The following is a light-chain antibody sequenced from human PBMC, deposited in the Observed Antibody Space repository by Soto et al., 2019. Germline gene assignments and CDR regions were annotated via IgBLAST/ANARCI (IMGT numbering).Light chain of an antibody. CDR1: QGIRNS. CDR3: QNYNSAPYT. J-gene: IGKJ3*01. V-gene: IGKV1-27*01. Sequence: DIQMTQSPSTLPASVGDRVTITCRASQGIRNSLAWYQQKPGKVPKLLISAAFTLQSGVPSRFSGSGSGTDFTLTISSLQPEDVATYYCQNYNSAPYTFGPGTKVDIK. CDR2: AAF.